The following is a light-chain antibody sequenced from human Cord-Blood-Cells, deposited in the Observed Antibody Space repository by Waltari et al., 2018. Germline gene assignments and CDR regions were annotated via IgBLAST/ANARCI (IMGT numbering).Light chain of an antibody. Sequence: DIQMTQSPSSLSASVGDRVPITCQARQDISNYLNWYQQKPGKAPKLLIYDASNLETGVPSRFRGSGSDTDFTFTISSLQPEDIATYYCQQYDNLQVTFGPATKVDIK. J-gene: IGKJ3*01. CDR1: QDISNY. CDR3: QQYDNLQVT. V-gene: IGKV1-33*01. CDR2: DAS.